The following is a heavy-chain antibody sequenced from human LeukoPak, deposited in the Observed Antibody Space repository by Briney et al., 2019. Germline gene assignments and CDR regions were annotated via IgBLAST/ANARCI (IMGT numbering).Heavy chain of an antibody. J-gene: IGHJ6*04. D-gene: IGHD2-15*01. CDR3: ARGCSGGSCYYYYYYGMDV. V-gene: IGHV3-48*03. CDR2: ISSSGSTI. CDR1: GFTFSSYE. Sequence: PGRSLRLSCAASGFTFSSYEMNWVRQAPGKGLEWVSYISSSGSTIYYADSVKGRFTISRDNAKNSLYLQMNSLRAEDTAVYYCARGCSGGSCYYYYYYGMDVWGKGTTVTVSS.